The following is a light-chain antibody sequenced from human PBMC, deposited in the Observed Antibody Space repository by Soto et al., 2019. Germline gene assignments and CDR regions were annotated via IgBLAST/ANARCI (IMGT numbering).Light chain of an antibody. CDR2: EVT. CDR3: SSYAGSNFVV. CDR1: SSDVGGYNY. V-gene: IGLV2-8*01. J-gene: IGLJ2*01. Sequence: QSALTQPPSASGFPGQSVTISCTGTSSDVGGYNYVSWYQQHPGKAPKLMIYEVTKRPSGVPDRFSGSKSDNTASLTVSGLQAEDEADYYCSSYAGSNFVVFGGGTKLTVL.